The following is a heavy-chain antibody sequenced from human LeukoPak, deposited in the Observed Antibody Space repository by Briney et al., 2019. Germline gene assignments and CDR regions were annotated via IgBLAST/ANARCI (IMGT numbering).Heavy chain of an antibody. CDR3: ARAGGGGFYGDYGYFDY. V-gene: IGHV4-59*01. D-gene: IGHD4-17*01. CDR2: IYYSGST. Sequence: SETLSLTCTVSGGSISSYYWSWIRQPPGKGLEWTGYIYYSGSTNYNPSLKSRVTISVDTSKNQFSLKLSSVTAADTAVYYCARAGGGGFYGDYGYFDYWGQGTLVTVSS. CDR1: GGSISSYY. J-gene: IGHJ4*02.